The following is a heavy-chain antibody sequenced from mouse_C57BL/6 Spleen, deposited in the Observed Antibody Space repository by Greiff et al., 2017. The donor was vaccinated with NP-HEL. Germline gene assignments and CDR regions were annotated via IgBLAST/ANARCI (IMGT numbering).Heavy chain of an antibody. CDR2: IRNKANGYTT. CDR1: GFTFTDYY. CDR3: ARLDGYCHFDY. V-gene: IGHV7-3*01. J-gene: IGHJ2*01. Sequence: EVKLMESGGGLVQPGGSLSLSCAASGFTFTDYYMSWVRQPPGKALEWLGFIRNKANGYTTEYSASVKGRFTISRDNSQSILYLQMNALRAEDSATYYCARLDGYCHFDYWGQGTTLTVSS. D-gene: IGHD2-3*01.